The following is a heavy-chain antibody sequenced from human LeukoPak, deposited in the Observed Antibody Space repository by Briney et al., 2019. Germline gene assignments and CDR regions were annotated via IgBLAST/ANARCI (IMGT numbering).Heavy chain of an antibody. CDR2: ISGSGCST. CDR3: AKEEPSDYGDYVAPDYFDY. J-gene: IGHJ4*02. V-gene: IGHV3-23*01. CDR1: GFTFSSYA. D-gene: IGHD4-17*01. Sequence: GGSLRLSCAAYGFTFSSYAMSWVRQAPGKGLEWVSAISGSGCSTYYADSVKGRFTISRDNAKNTLNLQMNSQRAEDTAVYYCAKEEPSDYGDYVAPDYFDYWGQGTLVTVSS.